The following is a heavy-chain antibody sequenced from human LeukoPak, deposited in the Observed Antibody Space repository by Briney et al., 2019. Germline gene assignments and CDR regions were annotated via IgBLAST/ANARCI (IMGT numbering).Heavy chain of an antibody. J-gene: IGHJ4*02. CDR1: GYTFTGYY. Sequence: ASVKVSCKASGYTFTGYYMHWVRQAPGQGLEWMGWINPNSDGTNYAQKFQGRVTMTRDTSISTAYMELSRLRSDDTAVYYCARALGGDKNDYWGQGTLVTVSS. V-gene: IGHV1-2*02. CDR3: ARALGGDKNDY. D-gene: IGHD2-21*02. CDR2: INPNSDGT.